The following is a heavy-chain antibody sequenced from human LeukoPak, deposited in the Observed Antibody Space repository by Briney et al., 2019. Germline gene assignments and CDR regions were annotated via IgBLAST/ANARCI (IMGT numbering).Heavy chain of an antibody. D-gene: IGHD4-17*01. Sequence: SETLSLTCSVSGGPISSNFWSWIRQPPGKGLEWMGYIYSSGSTKYNPSLKSRVTISVDTSKNQFSLKLSSVTAADTAVYYCARCRDEFGDYGFDFWGQGNLVTVSS. J-gene: IGHJ4*02. CDR2: IYSSGST. V-gene: IGHV4-59*01. CDR3: ARCRDEFGDYGFDF. CDR1: GGPISSNF.